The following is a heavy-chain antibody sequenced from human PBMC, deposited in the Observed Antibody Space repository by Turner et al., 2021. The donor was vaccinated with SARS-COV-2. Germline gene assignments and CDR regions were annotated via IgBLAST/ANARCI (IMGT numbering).Heavy chain of an antibody. V-gene: IGHV4-4*07. D-gene: IGHD2-21*01. CDR3: ARIGDQRRLGWFDR. CDR1: GGSIGDYF. Sequence: QVQLQESGPGLVKSSETLSLTCTVSGGSIGDYFWTWIRQSAVKGLEYIGRMHPSGISNYNSSLQSRLTLSLDTAKNQFSLTLRSVSAADTAVYFCARIGDQRRLGWFDRWGQGIRVTVSS. CDR2: MHPSGIS. J-gene: IGHJ5*02.